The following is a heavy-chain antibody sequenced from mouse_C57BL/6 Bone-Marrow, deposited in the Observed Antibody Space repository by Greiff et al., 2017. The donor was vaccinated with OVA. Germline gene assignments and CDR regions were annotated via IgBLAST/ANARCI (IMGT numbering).Heavy chain of an antibody. CDR2: ISYDGSN. Sequence: ESGPGLVKPSQSLSLTCSVTGYSITSGYYWNWIRQFPGNKLEWMGYISYDGSNNYNPSLKNRISITRDTSKNQFFLKLNSVTTEDTATYYCARDPYFGRFAYWGQGTLVTVSA. J-gene: IGHJ3*01. D-gene: IGHD2-10*01. CDR1: GYSITSGYY. V-gene: IGHV3-6*01. CDR3: ARDPYFGRFAY.